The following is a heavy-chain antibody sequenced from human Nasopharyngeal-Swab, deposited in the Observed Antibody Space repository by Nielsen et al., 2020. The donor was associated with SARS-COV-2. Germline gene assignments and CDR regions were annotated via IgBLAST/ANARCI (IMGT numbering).Heavy chain of an antibody. D-gene: IGHD6-13*01. J-gene: IGHJ4*02. CDR2: VYMGSGNT. V-gene: IGHV1-3*04. CDR3: ARGYTSGWYHDY. Sequence: ASVKVSCKASGSLYSNDAIHWVRQAPGQGLEWMGYVYMGSGNTRTSEKFQGRVTVTRDQSETTAYMALTGLTSKDTALFFCARGYTSGWYHDYWGQGTLLTVSS. CDR1: GSLYSNDA.